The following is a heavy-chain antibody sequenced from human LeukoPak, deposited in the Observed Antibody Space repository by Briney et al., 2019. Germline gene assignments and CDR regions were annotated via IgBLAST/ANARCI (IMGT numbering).Heavy chain of an antibody. CDR3: AKADRGSSSPNWFDP. J-gene: IGHJ5*02. Sequence: PGGSLRLSCAASGFTFSSYAMSWVRQAPGKGLEWVSAISGSGGSTYYADSVKGRFTISRDNSKNTLYLQMNSLRAEDTAVYYCAKADRGSSSPNWFDPWGQGTLVTVSS. D-gene: IGHD6-13*01. CDR2: ISGSGGST. V-gene: IGHV3-23*01. CDR1: GFTFSSYA.